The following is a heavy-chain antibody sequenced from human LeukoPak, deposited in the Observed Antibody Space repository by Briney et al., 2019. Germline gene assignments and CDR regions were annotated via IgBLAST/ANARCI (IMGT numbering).Heavy chain of an antibody. V-gene: IGHV1-69*06. CDR1: GGTFSSYA. CDR3: ARTYGSGSYYFDY. CDR2: IIPIFGTA. J-gene: IGHJ4*02. D-gene: IGHD3-10*01. Sequence: SVKVPCKASGGTFSSYAISWVRQAPGQGLEWMGGIIPIFGTANYAQKFQGRVTITADKSTSTAYMELSSLRSEDTAVYYCARTYGSGSYYFDYWGQGTLVTVSS.